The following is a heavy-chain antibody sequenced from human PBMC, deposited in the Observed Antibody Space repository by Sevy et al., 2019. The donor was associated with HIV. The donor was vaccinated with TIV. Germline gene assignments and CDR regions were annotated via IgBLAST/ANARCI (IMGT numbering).Heavy chain of an antibody. CDR1: GFTLSSYT. CDR2: FDRTDIT. CDR3: VRDERAIASHFDY. Sequence: GGSLRLSCEASGFTLSSYTMNWVRQSPEKGLEWVATFDRTDITHYADYVKGRFFISRDTAKNSLFLQINSLRDDDTAMYFCVRDERAIASHFDYWGRGTLVTVSS. D-gene: IGHD2-21*01. J-gene: IGHJ4*02. V-gene: IGHV3-48*02.